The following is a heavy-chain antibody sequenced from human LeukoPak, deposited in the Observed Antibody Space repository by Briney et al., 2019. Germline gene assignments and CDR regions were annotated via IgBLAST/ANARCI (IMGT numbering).Heavy chain of an antibody. Sequence: SGGSLRLSCAASGFTFSSYSMNWVRQAPGKGLEWVSYISSSSSTIYYADSVKGRFTISRDNAKNSLYLQMNSLRAEDTAVYYCARAQYYDILTGSYYLDYWGQGTLVTVSS. J-gene: IGHJ4*02. D-gene: IGHD3-9*01. V-gene: IGHV3-48*01. CDR2: ISSSSSTI. CDR1: GFTFSSYS. CDR3: ARAQYYDILTGSYYLDY.